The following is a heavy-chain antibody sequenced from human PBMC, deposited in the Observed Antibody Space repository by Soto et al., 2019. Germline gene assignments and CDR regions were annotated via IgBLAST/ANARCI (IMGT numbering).Heavy chain of an antibody. CDR2: IIPILCTA. CDR1: GCTFSRFA. V-gene: IGHV1-69*06. CDR3: AREGHRDGYNSAYYYYGMDV. J-gene: IGHJ6*02. D-gene: IGHD5-12*01. Sequence: SVKVSCQASGCTFSRFAISWVRQAPGQGLEWMGGIIPILCTANYAQQFQARVTLTADKSTSTAYMELSSLRSEDTAVYYCAREGHRDGYNSAYYYYGMDVWGQGTTVTVS.